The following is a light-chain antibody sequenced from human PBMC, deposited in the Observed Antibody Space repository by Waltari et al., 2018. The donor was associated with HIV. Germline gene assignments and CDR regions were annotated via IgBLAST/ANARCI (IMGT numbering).Light chain of an antibody. Sequence: QSVLTQPPSVSEAPRQRVTISCSGTSSHLGKNAVNWYQHLPGKAPKLLLYYDDLLPSGVSDRFSGSKSGTSASLAISGLQSEDDADYYCAAWDDSLNGYVFGTGTKVTVL. J-gene: IGLJ1*01. CDR3: AAWDDSLNGYV. CDR2: YDD. CDR1: SSHLGKNA. V-gene: IGLV1-36*01.